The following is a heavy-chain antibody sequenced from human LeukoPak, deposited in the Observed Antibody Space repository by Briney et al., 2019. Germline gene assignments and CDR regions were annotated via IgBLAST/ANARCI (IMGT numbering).Heavy chain of an antibody. CDR1: GFTFSSYS. CDR3: ALTYYDSSGYGY. D-gene: IGHD3-22*01. V-gene: IGHV3-21*01. J-gene: IGHJ4*02. CDR2: ISSSSSYI. Sequence: PGGSLRLSCAASGFTFSSYSMNWVRQAPGKGLEWVSSISSSSSYIYYAESVKGRFTISRDNAKNSLYLQMNSLRAEDTAVYYCALTYYDSSGYGYWGQGTLVTVSS.